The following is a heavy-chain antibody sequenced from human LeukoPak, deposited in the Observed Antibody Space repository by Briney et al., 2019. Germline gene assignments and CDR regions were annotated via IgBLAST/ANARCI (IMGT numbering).Heavy chain of an antibody. CDR3: ATSSWYRLAY. D-gene: IGHD6-13*01. CDR1: GFTFSDSF. CDR2: SRNKADSYTA. J-gene: IGHJ4*02. Sequence: GGSLRLSCAASGFTFSDSFMSWARQAPGKGLEWVGRSRNKADSYTAEYAASVKGRFTISRDESKNSLYLQISSLETEDAAVYYCATSSWYRLAYWGQGSLVTVSS. V-gene: IGHV3-72*01.